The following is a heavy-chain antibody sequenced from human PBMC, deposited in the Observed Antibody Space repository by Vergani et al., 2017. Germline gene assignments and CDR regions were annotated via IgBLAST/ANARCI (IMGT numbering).Heavy chain of an antibody. CDR1: GYSFTSYW. CDR3: ARRLPVTTDYYYYGMDV. J-gene: IGHJ6*02. CDR2: IDPSDSYT. V-gene: IGHV5-10-1*03. D-gene: IGHD4-17*01. Sequence: EVQLVQSGAEVKTPGESLRISCKGSGYSFTSYWISWVRQMPGKGLEWMGRIDPSDSYTNYSPSFQGHVTISADKSISTAYLQWSSLKASDTAMYYCARRLPVTTDYYYYGMDVWGQGTTVTVSS.